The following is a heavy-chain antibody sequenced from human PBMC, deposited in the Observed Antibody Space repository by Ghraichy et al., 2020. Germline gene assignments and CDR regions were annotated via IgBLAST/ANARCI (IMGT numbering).Heavy chain of an antibody. V-gene: IGHV3-74*01. Sequence: VKVSCAASGFSFSDYWMHWVRQAPGKGLVWVSHIKSDGSYTNYADSVKDRFTISRDNAKNTLYLQMNIVRAEDTAVYYCTTSPKAEYNYWGQGTLVTVSS. CDR3: TTSPKAEYNY. D-gene: IGHD6-6*01. CDR2: IKSDGSYT. CDR1: GFSFSDYW. J-gene: IGHJ4*02.